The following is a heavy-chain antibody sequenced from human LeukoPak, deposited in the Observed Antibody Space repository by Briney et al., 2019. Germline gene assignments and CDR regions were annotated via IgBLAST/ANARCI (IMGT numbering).Heavy chain of an antibody. CDR2: IYSTGNT. Sequence: SETLSLTCAVYGGSFSGYYWRWIRQPPGKGLEWIGTIYSTGNTYYSPSLKSRVTISVDTSKNQFSLKLSSMTAADTAVYYCARHGLISSGWSHWFDPWGQGTLVTVSS. D-gene: IGHD6-13*01. CDR3: ARHGLISSGWSHWFDP. J-gene: IGHJ5*02. V-gene: IGHV4-34*01. CDR1: GGSFSGYY.